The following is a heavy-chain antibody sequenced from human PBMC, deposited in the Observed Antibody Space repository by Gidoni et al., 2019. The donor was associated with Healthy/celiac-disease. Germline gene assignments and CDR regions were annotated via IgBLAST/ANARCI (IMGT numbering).Heavy chain of an antibody. CDR2: MNPNSGNT. CDR1: GYTCTSYD. V-gene: IGHV1-8*01. J-gene: IGHJ6*02. D-gene: IGHD2-15*01. Sequence: QVQLVQSGAEVKKPGASVKVSCKASGYTCTSYDINWVRQATGQGLEWMGWMNPNSGNTGYAQKFQGRVTMPRNTSISTSYMELSSLRSEDTAVYYCASQTYCSGCSFYSPYSGMYVWGQGTTVTVSS. CDR3: ASQTYCSGCSFYSPYSGMYV.